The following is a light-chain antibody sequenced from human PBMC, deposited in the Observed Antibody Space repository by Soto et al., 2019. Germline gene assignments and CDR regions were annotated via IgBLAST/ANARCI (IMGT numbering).Light chain of an antibody. CDR1: QGISSY. V-gene: IGKV1-8*01. J-gene: IGKJ4*01. CDR3: QQYYSYPLT. CDR2: AAS. Sequence: AIRMTQSPSSLSASTGDRVTITCRASQGISSYLACYQQKPGKAPKLLIYAASTLQSGVPSRFSGSGSGTDFSLTISCLQSEDFATYYCQQYYSYPLTFGGGNKVEIK.